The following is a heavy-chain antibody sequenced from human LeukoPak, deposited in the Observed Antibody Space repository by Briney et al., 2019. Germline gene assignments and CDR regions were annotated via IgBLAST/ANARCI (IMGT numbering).Heavy chain of an antibody. D-gene: IGHD2-15*01. CDR3: ATAPVVVAATPFFDY. Sequence: ASVKVSCKVSGYTLTELSMHWVRQAPGKGLEWMGGFDPEDGETIYAQKFQGRITMTEDTSTDTAYMELSSLRSEDTAAYYCATAPVVVAATPFFDYWGQGTLVTVSS. V-gene: IGHV1-24*01. CDR2: FDPEDGET. J-gene: IGHJ4*02. CDR1: GYTLTELS.